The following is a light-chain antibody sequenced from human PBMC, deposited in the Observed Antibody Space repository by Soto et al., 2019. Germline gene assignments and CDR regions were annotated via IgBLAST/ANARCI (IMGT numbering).Light chain of an antibody. Sequence: EIVLTQSPGTLSLSPGERGTVSCRASQIVNSKYLAWYQHRPGQAPRLLIYDASKRATGIPDRFSGSASVIDFMRTINGLEPEDFAVYYCVQYDEPPSRWTFGQGTKV. CDR1: QIVNSKY. V-gene: IGKV3-20*01. CDR3: VQYDEPPSRWT. CDR2: DAS. J-gene: IGKJ1*01.